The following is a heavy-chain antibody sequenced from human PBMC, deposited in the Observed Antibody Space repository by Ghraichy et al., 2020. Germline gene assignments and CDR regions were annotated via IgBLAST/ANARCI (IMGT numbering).Heavy chain of an antibody. Sequence: SETLSLTCAVYGGSFSGYYWSWIRQPPGKGLEWIGEINHSGSTNYNPSLKSRVTISVDTSKNQFSLKLSSVTAADTAVYYCARARITIFGVVISYSSYYYYGMDVWGQGTTVTVSS. D-gene: IGHD3-3*01. CDR1: GGSFSGYY. V-gene: IGHV4-34*01. CDR2: INHSGST. CDR3: ARARITIFGVVISYSSYYYYGMDV. J-gene: IGHJ6*02.